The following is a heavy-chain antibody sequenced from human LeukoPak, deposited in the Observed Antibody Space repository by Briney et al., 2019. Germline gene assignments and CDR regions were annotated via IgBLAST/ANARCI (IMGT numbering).Heavy chain of an antibody. J-gene: IGHJ6*02. V-gene: IGHV1-2*02. Sequence: ASVKVSCKASGYTFTGYYMHWVRQAPGQGLEWMGWINPNSGGTNYAQKFQGRVTMTRDTSISTAYMELSRLRSGDTAVYYCARGLPGRWRCSSTSCYDYYYYGMDVWGQGTTVTVSS. CDR3: ARGLPGRWRCSSTSCYDYYYYGMDV. CDR2: INPNSGGT. D-gene: IGHD2-2*01. CDR1: GYTFTGYY.